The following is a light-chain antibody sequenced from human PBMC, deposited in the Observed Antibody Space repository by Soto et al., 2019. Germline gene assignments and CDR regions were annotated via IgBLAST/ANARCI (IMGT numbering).Light chain of an antibody. CDR1: QNINNY. Sequence: DLQLRQTQCSLSASVGGIDIIACQVSQNINNYLNWYQQKPGRAPKLLIYDASNLEAGVPSRFRGSGSGTDFTFPLCRLHPEDIATNYCQQYETPPTVARGTRLEIK. CDR3: QQYETPPT. CDR2: DAS. J-gene: IGKJ5*01. V-gene: IGKV1-33*01.